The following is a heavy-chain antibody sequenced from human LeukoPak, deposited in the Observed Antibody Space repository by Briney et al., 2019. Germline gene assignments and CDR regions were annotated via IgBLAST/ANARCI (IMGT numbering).Heavy chain of an antibody. Sequence: SETLSLTCTVSGGSISSYYWSWIRQPPGKGLEWIGYIYYSGSTNYNPSLKSRVTISVDASKNQFSLKLSSVTAADTAVYYCARYVWGSYPTFEDYWGQGTLVTVSS. V-gene: IGHV4-59*01. CDR1: GGSISSYY. CDR3: ARYVWGSYPTFEDY. J-gene: IGHJ4*02. D-gene: IGHD3-16*02. CDR2: IYYSGST.